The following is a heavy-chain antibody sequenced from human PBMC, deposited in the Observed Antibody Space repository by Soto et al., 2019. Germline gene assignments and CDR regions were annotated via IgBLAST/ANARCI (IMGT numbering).Heavy chain of an antibody. J-gene: IGHJ4*02. CDR3: ARHSIYATGWQIDY. CDR2: IHNSGTT. D-gene: IGHD2-2*01. Sequence: QLQLQDSGPGLVIPSETLSLTCTVSGGSVSSGSYHWGWIRPPPGKGLEWIGRIHNSGTTYYNASIKSRLSISIDTSKNQFSLKLSSVPAADTAVYHWARHSIYATGWQIDYWGQGALVTVSS. CDR1: GGSVSSGSYH. V-gene: IGHV4-39*01.